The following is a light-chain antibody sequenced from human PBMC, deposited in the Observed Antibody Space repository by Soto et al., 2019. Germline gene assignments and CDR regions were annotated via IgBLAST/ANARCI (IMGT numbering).Light chain of an antibody. Sequence: DIQMTQSPSSLSASVGDRVTITCRASQDISNFLAWYQQKPGKVPELLIYAASTLQPGVPSRFSGSGSGKDFTLTIRRLQTEDVSTYYCQKYNTAPQTFGGGNKVEIK. CDR3: QKYNTAPQT. CDR2: AAS. V-gene: IGKV1-27*01. CDR1: QDISNF. J-gene: IGKJ4*01.